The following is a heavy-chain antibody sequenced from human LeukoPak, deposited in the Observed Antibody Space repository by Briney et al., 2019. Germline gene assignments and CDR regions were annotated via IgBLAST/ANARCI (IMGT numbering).Heavy chain of an antibody. J-gene: IGHJ4*02. Sequence: GESLKISCKGSGYTFTNYWIAWVRQMPGKGLEWMGIIYPGDSDTRYSPSFQGQVTISADKSISTAYLHWSSLKASDTAMYDCARHITPADNGRRLDYWGQGILVTVSS. CDR3: ARHITPADNGRRLDY. CDR1: GYTFTNYW. V-gene: IGHV5-51*01. D-gene: IGHD2-2*01. CDR2: IYPGDSDT.